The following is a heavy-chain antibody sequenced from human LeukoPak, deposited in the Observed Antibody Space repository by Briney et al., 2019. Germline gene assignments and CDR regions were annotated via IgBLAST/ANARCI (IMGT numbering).Heavy chain of an antibody. J-gene: IGHJ4*02. Sequence: SETLSLTCTVSGGSLSSYYWSWIRQPPGKGLEWIGYIYYNGSTNYNPSLKSRVTISVDTSKNQFFLKLSSVTAADTAVYYCARGRDGSSWYYFDYWGQGTLVTVSS. CDR2: IYYNGST. V-gene: IGHV4-59*01. CDR3: ARGRDGSSWYYFDY. CDR1: GGSLSSYY. D-gene: IGHD6-13*01.